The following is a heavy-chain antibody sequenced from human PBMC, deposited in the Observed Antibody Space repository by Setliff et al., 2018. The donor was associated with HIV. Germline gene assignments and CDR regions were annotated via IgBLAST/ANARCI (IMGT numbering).Heavy chain of an antibody. Sequence: ASVKVSCKASVGTFDSHAISWVRQPPGQGLAWMGGIIHILGIRNYAQKFQGRVIITPDESTGTAYTELSSLKDDDTAIYYCARPAPLLGTSPGNNAYDIWGQGTTVTVSS. CDR3: ARPAPLLGTSPGNNAYDI. CDR1: VGTFDSHA. J-gene: IGHJ3*02. CDR2: IIHILGIR. D-gene: IGHD3-10*01. V-gene: IGHV1-69*10.